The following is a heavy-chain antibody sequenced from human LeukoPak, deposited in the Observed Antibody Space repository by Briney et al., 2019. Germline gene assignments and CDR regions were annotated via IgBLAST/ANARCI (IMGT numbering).Heavy chain of an antibody. CDR2: INHSGST. CDR1: GGSLSGYY. V-gene: IGHV4-34*01. J-gene: IGHJ3*02. Sequence: SETLSLTCAVYGGSLSGYYWSWIRQPPGKGLEWIGEINHSGSTNYNPSLKSRVTISVDTSKNQFSLKLSSVTAADTAVYYCARSRQWLVPSAFDIWGQGTMVTVSS. CDR3: ARSRQWLVPSAFDI. D-gene: IGHD6-19*01.